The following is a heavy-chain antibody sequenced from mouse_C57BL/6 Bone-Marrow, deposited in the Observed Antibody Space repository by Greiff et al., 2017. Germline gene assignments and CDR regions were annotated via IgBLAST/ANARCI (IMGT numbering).Heavy chain of an antibody. CDR2: FYPGSGSI. D-gene: IGHD1-1*01. J-gene: IGHJ4*01. Sequence: QVQLKESGAELVKPGASVKLSCKASGYTFTEYTIHWVKQRSGQGLEWIGWFYPGSGSIKYNEKFKDQATLTADKSSSTVYMEHSRLPSEDSAVYFCARHSLYYYGSRGDYAMDYWGQGTSVTVSS. CDR1: GYTFTEYT. V-gene: IGHV1-62-2*01. CDR3: ARHSLYYYGSRGDYAMDY.